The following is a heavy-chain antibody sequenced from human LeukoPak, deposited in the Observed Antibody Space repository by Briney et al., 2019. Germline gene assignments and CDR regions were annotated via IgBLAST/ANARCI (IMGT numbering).Heavy chain of an antibody. Sequence: SVKVSCKASGGTFSSYAISWVRQAPGQGLEWMGGIIPIFGTANYAQKFQGRVTITADKTTSTAYMELSSLRSEDTAVYYCARETRIAAACLEYWGQGTLVTVSS. J-gene: IGHJ4*02. CDR2: IIPIFGTA. D-gene: IGHD6-13*01. V-gene: IGHV1-69*06. CDR3: ARETRIAAACLEY. CDR1: GGTFSSYA.